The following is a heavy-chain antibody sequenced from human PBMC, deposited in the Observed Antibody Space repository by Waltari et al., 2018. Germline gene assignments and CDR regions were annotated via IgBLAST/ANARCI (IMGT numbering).Heavy chain of an antibody. CDR2: IYPGDSDT. CDR1: GYSFTSYW. CDR3: ARSVRVLEWLLPNHYFDY. D-gene: IGHD3-3*01. J-gene: IGHJ4*02. V-gene: IGHV5-51*03. Sequence: EVQLVQSGAEVKKPGESLKISCKGSGYSFTSYWIGWVRQMPGKGLEWMGVIYPGDSDTRYSPSFQGQVTISADKSISTAYLQWSSLKASDTAMYYCARSVRVLEWLLPNHYFDYWGQGTLVTVSS.